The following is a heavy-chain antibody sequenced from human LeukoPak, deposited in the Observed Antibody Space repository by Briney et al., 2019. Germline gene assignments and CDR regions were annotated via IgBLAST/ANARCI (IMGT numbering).Heavy chain of an antibody. V-gene: IGHV1-69*05. CDR2: IIPIFGTA. CDR1: GGTFSSYA. CDR3: ARASDKYDHYFDY. J-gene: IGHJ4*02. D-gene: IGHD3-3*01. Sequence: ASVKVSCKASGGTFSSYAISWVRQAPGQGLEWMGRIIPIFGTANYAQKFQGRVTITTDESRSTAYMELSSLRSEDTAVYYCARASDKYDHYFDYWGQGTLVTVSS.